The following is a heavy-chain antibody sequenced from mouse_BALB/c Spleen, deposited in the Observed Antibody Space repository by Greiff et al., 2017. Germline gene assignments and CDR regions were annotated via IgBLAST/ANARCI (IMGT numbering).Heavy chain of an antibody. CDR1: GYAFTNYL. CDR3: ARSIYETYYFDY. D-gene: IGHD2-3*01. CDR2: INPGSGGT. J-gene: IGHJ2*01. Sequence: QVQLKESGAELVRPGTSVKVSCKASGYAFTNYLIEWVKQRPGQGLEWIGVINPGSGGTNYNEKFKGKATLTADKSSSTAYMQLSRLTSDDSAVYFCARSIYETYYFDYWGQGTTLTVSS. V-gene: IGHV1-54*01.